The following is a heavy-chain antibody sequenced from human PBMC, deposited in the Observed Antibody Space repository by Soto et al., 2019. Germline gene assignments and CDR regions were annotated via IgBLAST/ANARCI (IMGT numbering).Heavy chain of an antibody. CDR2: ITGTGGRT. D-gene: IGHD5-12*01. V-gene: IGHV3-23*01. CDR1: GFTFSSYA. CDR3: AKDGLYSGYDRVYYMDV. Sequence: GGSLRLSCAASGFTFSSYAMSWVRQAPGKGLEWVSSITGTGGRTFFIDSVKGRFAISRDNSKNTLYLQMNSLRAEDTAVYFCAKDGLYSGYDRVYYMDVWGKGTTVTVSS. J-gene: IGHJ6*03.